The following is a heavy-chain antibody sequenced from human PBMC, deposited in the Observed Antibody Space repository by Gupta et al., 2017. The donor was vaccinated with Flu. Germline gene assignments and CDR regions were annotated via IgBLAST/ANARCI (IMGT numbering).Heavy chain of an antibody. CDR2: IRSKTYGGTA. J-gene: IGHJ6*03. D-gene: IGHD1-14*01. CDR1: GFTLGDYA. V-gene: IGHV3-49*04. Sequence: EVQLVESGGGLVQPGRSLRLSWTASGFTLGDYAMSWVRQAPGKGLEWVGVIRSKTYGGTAEYAASVKGRFTISRDDSKSIAYLEMNSLKTEDTAIYYCTRPPPRYSVFPYYYYYMDVWGTGTTVTVSS. CDR3: TRPPPRYSVFPYYYYYMDV.